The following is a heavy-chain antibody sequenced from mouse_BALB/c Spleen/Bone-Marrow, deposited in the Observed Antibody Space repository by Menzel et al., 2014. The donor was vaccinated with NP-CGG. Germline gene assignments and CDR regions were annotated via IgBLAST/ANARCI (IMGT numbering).Heavy chain of an antibody. CDR2: INPDSSTI. CDR1: GFDFSRYW. CDR3: ERLSYYGRFAY. Sequence: DVKLQESGGGLVQPGGSLKLSCAASGFDFSRYWMSWVRQAPGKGLEWIGEINPDSSTINYTPSLKDKFIISRDNAKNTLYLQMSKVRSEDTALYYCERLSYYGRFAYWGQGTLVTVSA. D-gene: IGHD1-1*01. J-gene: IGHJ3*01. V-gene: IGHV4-1*02.